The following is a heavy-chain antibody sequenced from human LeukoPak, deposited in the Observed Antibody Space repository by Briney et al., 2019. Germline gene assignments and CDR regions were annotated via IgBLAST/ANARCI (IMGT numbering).Heavy chain of an antibody. CDR3: AREGYYDSSGYLGVFDY. CDR2: ISSSGSSK. CDR1: GFTFSSYE. V-gene: IGHV3-48*03. D-gene: IGHD3-22*01. J-gene: IGHJ4*02. Sequence: GGSLRLSCAASGFTFSSYEMNWVRQAPGKGLEWVSHISSSGSSKNYADSVKGRFTIPRDNAKNSLYLQMNSLRAEDTAVYYCAREGYYDSSGYLGVFDYWGQGTLVTVSS.